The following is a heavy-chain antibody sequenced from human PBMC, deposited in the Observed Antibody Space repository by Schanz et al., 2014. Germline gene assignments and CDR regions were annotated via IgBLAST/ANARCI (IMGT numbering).Heavy chain of an antibody. D-gene: IGHD1-1*01. CDR3: ARGRVLES. Sequence: VQLVESGGGVVQPGRSLRLSCVASGFTFSSYDVFWVRQAPGKGLEWVSLISDSGDTAYYADSVKGRFTISRDNAKNSLFLQMNSLRPEDTAVYCCARGRVLESWGQGTLVTVSS. CDR1: GFTFSSYD. J-gene: IGHJ5*02. V-gene: IGHV3-48*03. CDR2: ISDSGDTA.